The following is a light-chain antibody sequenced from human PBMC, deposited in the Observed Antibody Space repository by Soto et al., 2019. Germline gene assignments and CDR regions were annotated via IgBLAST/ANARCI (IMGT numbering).Light chain of an antibody. Sequence: EIVLTQSPGTLSLSPGERATLSCRASQTVTSSYFAWYQQRPGQAPRLLIYATSSRATGIPDRFSGSGSGTDLTLTISSLDPEDFAVYYCQQYGGSRWTFGQGTKVDIK. CDR2: ATS. CDR1: QTVTSSY. V-gene: IGKV3-20*01. CDR3: QQYGGSRWT. J-gene: IGKJ1*01.